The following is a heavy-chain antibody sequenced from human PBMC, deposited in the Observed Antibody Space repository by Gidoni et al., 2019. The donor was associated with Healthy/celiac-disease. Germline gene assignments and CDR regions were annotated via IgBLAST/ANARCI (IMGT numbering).Heavy chain of an antibody. CDR1: GFTFSSYA. CDR3: SIGNIAAPTGYYGMDV. D-gene: IGHD6-6*01. V-gene: IGHV3-23*01. J-gene: IGHJ6*02. CDR2: ISGSGGST. Sequence: EVQLLESGGGLVQPGGSLRLSCAASGFTFSSYAMSWVRQAPGKGLEWVSAISGSGGSTYYADSVKGRFTISRDNSKNTLYLQMNSLRAEDTAVYYCSIGNIAAPTGYYGMDVWGQGTTVTVSS.